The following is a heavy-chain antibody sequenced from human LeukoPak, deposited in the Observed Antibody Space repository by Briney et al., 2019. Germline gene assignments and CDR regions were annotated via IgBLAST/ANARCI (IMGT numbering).Heavy chain of an antibody. CDR1: GGSISSSSYY. J-gene: IGHJ4*02. Sequence: SETLSLTCTVSGGSISSSSYYWDWIRQPPGKGLEWIGAIYYSGNTNYNPSLKSRVTISVNTSKNQFSLKLSSVTAADTAVYYCARHRIPAALASAFDYWGQGTLVTVSS. CDR3: ARHRIPAALASAFDY. CDR2: IYYSGNT. D-gene: IGHD2-2*01. V-gene: IGHV4-39*01.